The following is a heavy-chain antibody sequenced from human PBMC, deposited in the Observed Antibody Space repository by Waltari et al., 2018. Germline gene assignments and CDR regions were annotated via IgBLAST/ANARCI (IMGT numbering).Heavy chain of an antibody. CDR3: ARERVDFWSGYTEQHYYYYYMDV. CDR1: GFTFSSYA. D-gene: IGHD3-3*01. V-gene: IGHV3-30-3*01. J-gene: IGHJ6*03. Sequence: QVQLVESGGGVVQPGRSLRLSCAASGFTFSSYAMHWVRQAPGKGLEWGAVISYDGSNKYYADSVKGRFTISRDNSKNTLYLQMNSLRAEDTAVYYCARERVDFWSGYTEQHYYYYYMDVWGKGTTVTISS. CDR2: ISYDGSNK.